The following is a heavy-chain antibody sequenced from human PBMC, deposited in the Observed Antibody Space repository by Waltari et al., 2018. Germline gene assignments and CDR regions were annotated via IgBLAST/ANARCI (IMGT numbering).Heavy chain of an antibody. Sequence: QMQLVQSGPEVKKPGTSVKVSCKASGFTFSTSTMQWVRQARGQPLEWIGRSLGNGNTNYAQNVQERVTITRDMSTNTAYMELSSLRSEDTAVYFCAAERYASGCCWFDPWGQGTLVTVSS. CDR3: AAERYASGCCWFDP. V-gene: IGHV1-58*02. J-gene: IGHJ5*02. D-gene: IGHD6-19*01. CDR1: GFTFSTST. CDR2: SLGNGNT.